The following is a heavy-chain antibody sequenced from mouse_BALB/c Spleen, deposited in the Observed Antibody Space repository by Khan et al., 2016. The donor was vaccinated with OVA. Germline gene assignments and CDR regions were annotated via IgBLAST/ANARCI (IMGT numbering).Heavy chain of an antibody. CDR2: INPSNGYT. J-gene: IGHJ3*01. Sequence: VQLQEPGAELARPGASVKTSCKASGYTFTSYMIHWIKKRPGQGKEWIGYINPSNGYTNYNQKFKDKATLTTDKSSTTAYLQLSSLTSDDSAVYNCVRDGAYHRNDGWFAYWGQGTLVTVSA. V-gene: IGHV1-4*01. CDR1: GYTFTSYM. CDR3: VRDGAYHRNDGWFAY. D-gene: IGHD2-14*01.